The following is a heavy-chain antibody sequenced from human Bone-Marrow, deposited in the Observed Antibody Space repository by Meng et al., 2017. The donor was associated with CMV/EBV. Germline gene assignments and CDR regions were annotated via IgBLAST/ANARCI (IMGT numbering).Heavy chain of an antibody. V-gene: IGHV1-69*05. J-gene: IGHJ6*01. CDR2: IIPIFGTA. Sequence: SSVKISCKASGGTFSSYAISWVRQDPGQGLEWMGGIIPIFGTANYAQKFQGRVTITTDEYTSTAYMVLSSLRSEDTAVYYCAREGGGNLGEYYYYYYDMDFWG. CDR3: AREGGGNLGEYYYYYYDMDF. CDR1: GGTFSSYA. D-gene: IGHD4-23*01.